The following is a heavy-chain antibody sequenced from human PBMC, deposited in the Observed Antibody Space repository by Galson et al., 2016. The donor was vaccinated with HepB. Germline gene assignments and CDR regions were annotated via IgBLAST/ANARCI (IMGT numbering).Heavy chain of an antibody. CDR1: GYSFTNFY. V-gene: IGHV1-46*01. D-gene: IGHD2-21*02. J-gene: IGHJ3*01. CDR3: ARDLAVVAVPAMDVFDL. Sequence: QSGAEVKKPGESLKISCKAFGYSFTNFYMHWVRQAPGQGLEWMGMMDPSGRSTNYAQNFQGRVTWTRDTSTSTDYMELSSLTSEDTAIYYCARDLAVVAVPAMDVFDLWGQGTLVTVSS. CDR2: MDPSGRST.